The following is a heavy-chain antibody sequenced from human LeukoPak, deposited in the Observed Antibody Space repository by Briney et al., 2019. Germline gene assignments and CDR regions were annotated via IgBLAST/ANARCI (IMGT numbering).Heavy chain of an antibody. CDR2: ISYDGSNK. V-gene: IGHV3-30-3*01. CDR1: GFTFSSYT. J-gene: IGHJ4*02. CDR3: ARVFLAVVVTATPDY. Sequence: GGSLRLSCAASGFTFSSYTMHWVRQAPGKGLEWVAVISYDGSNKYYADSVKGRFTISRDNSKNTLYLQMNSLRAEDTAVYYCARVFLAVVVTATPDYWGQGTLVTVSS. D-gene: IGHD2-21*02.